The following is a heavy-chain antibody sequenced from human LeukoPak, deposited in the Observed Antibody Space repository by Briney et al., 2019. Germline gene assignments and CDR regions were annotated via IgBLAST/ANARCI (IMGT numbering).Heavy chain of an antibody. J-gene: IGHJ4*02. CDR2: INADGSET. CDR1: GFTFRSYW. V-gene: IGHV3-7*01. CDR3: ARDPDPGTADY. D-gene: IGHD1-7*01. Sequence: GGSLRLSCAASGFTFRSYWMSWVRQAPGKGLEWVANINADGSETYYVDSVKGRFAISRDNARNSLYLHMNSLRAEDTALYYCARDPDPGTADYWGKGTLVTVSS.